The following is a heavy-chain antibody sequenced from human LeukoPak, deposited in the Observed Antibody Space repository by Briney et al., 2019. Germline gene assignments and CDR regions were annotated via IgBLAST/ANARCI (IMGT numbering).Heavy chain of an antibody. CDR3: ARAPAGRSYGDY. CDR1: GGTFSSYA. Sequence: SVKVSCKASGGTFSSYAISWVRQAPGQGLEWMGRIIPILGIANYAQKFQGRVTITADKSTSTAYMELSSLRSEDTAVYYCARAPAGRSYGDYWGQGTLVTVSS. V-gene: IGHV1-69*04. J-gene: IGHJ4*02. CDR2: IIPILGIA. D-gene: IGHD1-26*01.